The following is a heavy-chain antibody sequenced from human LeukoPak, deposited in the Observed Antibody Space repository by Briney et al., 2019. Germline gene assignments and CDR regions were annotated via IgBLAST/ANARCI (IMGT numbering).Heavy chain of an antibody. J-gene: IGHJ4*02. Sequence: SETLSLTCTVSGDSISSYYWGWIRQPPGKELEWIGYIYYSGTTSTNYNPSLKSRVTISVDTSKNQFSLKLSSVTAADTALYYCARSRDGYNYIEYWGQGTLVTVSS. V-gene: IGHV4-59*01. CDR2: IYYSGTTST. D-gene: IGHD5-24*01. CDR1: GDSISSYY. CDR3: ARSRDGYNYIEY.